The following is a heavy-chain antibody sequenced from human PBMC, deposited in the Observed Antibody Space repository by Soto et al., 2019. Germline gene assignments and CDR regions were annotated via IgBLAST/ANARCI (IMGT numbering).Heavy chain of an antibody. CDR3: ARLRRGRGLAS. CDR2: IYYSGTT. V-gene: IGHV4-39*01. D-gene: IGHD2-15*01. J-gene: IGHJ4*02. CDR1: GGYIINIGYC. Sequence: SQTMSHTCTVVGGYIINIGYCCGWIRQRPGKGLEWIGSIYYSGTTYYNPSVMSRVTISLDTSKNQFSLKMSSVTAADTFIYCSARLRRGRGLASWGQATLVTVSS.